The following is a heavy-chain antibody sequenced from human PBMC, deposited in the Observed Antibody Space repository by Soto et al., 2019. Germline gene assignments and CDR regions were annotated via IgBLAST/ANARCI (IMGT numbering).Heavy chain of an antibody. CDR2: MNPNSGNT. Sequence: QVQLVQSGAEVKKPGASVKVSCKASGYTFTSYDINWVRQATGQGLEWMGWMNPNSGNTGYAQKFQGRVTMTRNTSISTAYMELSSLRSEDTAVYYCATIPYYYESSGLWYWGQGTLVTVSS. J-gene: IGHJ4*02. V-gene: IGHV1-8*01. D-gene: IGHD3-22*01. CDR3: ATIPYYYESSGLWY. CDR1: GYTFTSYD.